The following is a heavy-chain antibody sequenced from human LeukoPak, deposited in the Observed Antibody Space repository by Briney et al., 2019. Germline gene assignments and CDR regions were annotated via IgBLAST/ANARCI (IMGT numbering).Heavy chain of an antibody. CDR2: IRYDGSNK. Sequence: GGSLRLSCAASGFIFSSYDMHWVRQAPGKGLEWVAFIRYDGSNKYYADSVKGRFTISRDNAKNSLYLQMNSLRAEDTAVYYCARGGDTAAAGTAVDYWGQGTLVTVSS. CDR1: GFIFSSYD. CDR3: ARGGDTAAAGTAVDY. V-gene: IGHV3-30*02. D-gene: IGHD6-13*01. J-gene: IGHJ4*02.